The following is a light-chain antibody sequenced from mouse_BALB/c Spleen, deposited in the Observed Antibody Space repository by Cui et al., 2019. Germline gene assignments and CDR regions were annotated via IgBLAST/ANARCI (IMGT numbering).Light chain of an antibody. V-gene: IGKV6-15*01. J-gene: IGKJ2*01. CDR1: QNVGTN. CDR2: SAS. CDR3: QQYNSYPYT. Sequence: DIVMTQSQKFMSTSVGDRVSVTCKARQNVGTNVAWYQQKPGQSPKALIYSASYRYSGVPDRFTGSGSGTDFTLTISNVQSEDLAEYFCQQYNSYPYTFGGGTKLEIK.